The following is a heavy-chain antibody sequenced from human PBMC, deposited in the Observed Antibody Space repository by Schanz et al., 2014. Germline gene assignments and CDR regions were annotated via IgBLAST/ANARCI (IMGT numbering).Heavy chain of an antibody. V-gene: IGHV1-69*09. CDR3: AAGGAGYNSRWDFDY. D-gene: IGHD6-13*01. J-gene: IGHJ4*02. Sequence: QVQLVQSGAEVKKPGSSVKVSCTASGGTFSSYTISWIRQAPGQGLEWRGRIIPVLAIADYAQKFQGGVTITAGKSTSTASMELSSLRSEDTAVYYCAAGGAGYNSRWDFDYWGQGTLVTVSS. CDR1: GGTFSSYT. CDR2: IIPVLAIA.